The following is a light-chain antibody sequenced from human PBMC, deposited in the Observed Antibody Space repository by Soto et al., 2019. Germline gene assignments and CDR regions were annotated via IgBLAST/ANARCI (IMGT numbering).Light chain of an antibody. CDR2: GAS. CDR1: QRVSSTY. Sequence: PGDRATLSCRASQRVSSTYFAWYRQKPGQPPSLLIYGASNRATGVPDRFSGSGSGTDFTLTISRLEPEDFAVYYCQQYYSSPPGFTFGPGTTVEVK. CDR3: QQYYSSPPGFT. J-gene: IGKJ3*01. V-gene: IGKV3-20*01.